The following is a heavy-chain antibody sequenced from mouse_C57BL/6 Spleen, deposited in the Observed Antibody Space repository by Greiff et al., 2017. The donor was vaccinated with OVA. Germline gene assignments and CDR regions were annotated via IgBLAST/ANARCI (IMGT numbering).Heavy chain of an antibody. CDR2: IDPSDSYT. Sequence: QVQLQQPGAELVKPGASVKLSCKASGYTFTSYWMQWVKQRPGQGLEWIGEIDPSDSYTNYNQKFKGKATLTVDTSSSTAYMQLSSLTSEDSAVDYCARREGTTVVASPDYWGQGTTLTVSS. J-gene: IGHJ2*01. CDR3: ARREGTTVVASPDY. V-gene: IGHV1-50*01. CDR1: GYTFTSYW. D-gene: IGHD1-1*01.